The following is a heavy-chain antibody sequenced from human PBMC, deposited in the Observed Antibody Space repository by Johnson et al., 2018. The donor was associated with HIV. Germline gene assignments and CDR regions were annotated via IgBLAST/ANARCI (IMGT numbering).Heavy chain of an antibody. D-gene: IGHD6-13*01. J-gene: IGHJ3*02. CDR2: IRYDGSNK. Sequence: QVQLVESGGGVVQPGGSLRLSCAASGFTFSSYGMHWVRQAPGKWLEWVAFIRYDGSNKYYEESVKGRFTISRDNSKNALYLQMNSLRAEDTAVYYCARARAGDAFDIWGQGTMVTVSS. V-gene: IGHV3-30*02. CDR1: GFTFSSYG. CDR3: ARARAGDAFDI.